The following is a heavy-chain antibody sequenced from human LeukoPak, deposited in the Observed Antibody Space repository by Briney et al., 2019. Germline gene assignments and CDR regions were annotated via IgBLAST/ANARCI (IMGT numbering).Heavy chain of an antibody. V-gene: IGHV1-18*01. CDR2: ISPYNGNT. Sequence: ASVKVSCKASGYTFTSFGITWVRQAPGQGLEWMGWISPYNGNTKYAQMLQGRVTMTTDTSTSTAYMELRSLRSDDTAVYYCARGRHSGSYCSPHAFDIWGQGTMVTVSS. CDR1: GYTFTSFG. D-gene: IGHD1-26*01. J-gene: IGHJ3*02. CDR3: ARGRHSGSYCSPHAFDI.